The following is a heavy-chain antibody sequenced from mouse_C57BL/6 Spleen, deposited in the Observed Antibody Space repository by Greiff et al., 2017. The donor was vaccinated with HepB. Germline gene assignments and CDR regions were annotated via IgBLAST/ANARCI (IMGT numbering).Heavy chain of an antibody. D-gene: IGHD2-10*02. CDR3: ARSSIRDYFDY. CDR1: GYTFTSYW. Sequence: VQLQQSGAELVKPGASVKLSCKASGYTFTSYWMHWVKQRPGQGLEWIGMIHPNSGSTNYNEKFKSKATLTVDKSSSTAYMQLSSLTSEDSAVYYCARSSIRDYFDYWGQGTTLTVSS. CDR2: IHPNSGST. J-gene: IGHJ2*01. V-gene: IGHV1-64*01.